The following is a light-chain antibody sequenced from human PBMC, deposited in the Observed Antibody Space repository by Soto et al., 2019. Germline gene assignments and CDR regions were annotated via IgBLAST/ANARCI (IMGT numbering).Light chain of an antibody. CDR3: CSYTSSSTYV. Sequence: QSALTQPASVSGSPGQSITISCTGTSSDVGSYNLVSWYQQYPGKVPKLLIYGATKRPSGVSDRFSGSKSDNTASLTMSGLQAEDEADYYCCSYTSSSTYVFGSGTKLTVL. V-gene: IGLV2-14*02. CDR1: SSDVGSYNL. CDR2: GAT. J-gene: IGLJ1*01.